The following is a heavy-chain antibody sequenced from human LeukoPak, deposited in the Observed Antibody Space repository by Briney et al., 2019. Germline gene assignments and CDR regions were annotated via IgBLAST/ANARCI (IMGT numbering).Heavy chain of an antibody. D-gene: IGHD3-3*01. Sequence: ASVKVSCKASGYTFTSYDINWVRQATGQGLEWMGWMNPNSGNTGYAQKFQGRVTITRNTSISTAYMELSSLRSEDTAVYYCARGRYDFWSGYDYYYMDVWGKGTPVTVSS. J-gene: IGHJ6*03. V-gene: IGHV1-8*03. CDR1: GYTFTSYD. CDR2: MNPNSGNT. CDR3: ARGRYDFWSGYDYYYMDV.